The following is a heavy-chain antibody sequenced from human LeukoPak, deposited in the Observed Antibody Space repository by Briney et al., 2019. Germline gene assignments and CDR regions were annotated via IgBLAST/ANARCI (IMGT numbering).Heavy chain of an antibody. V-gene: IGHV4-59*01. CDR3: ARQDYGGNSVFDY. CDR2: IYYSGST. J-gene: IGHJ4*02. D-gene: IGHD4-23*01. Sequence: SETLSLTFTVSGGSISSYYWSWIRQPPGKGLEWIGYIYYSGSTNYNPSLKSRVTISVDTSKNQFSLKLSSVTAADTAVYYCARQDYGGNSVFDYWGQGTLVTVSS. CDR1: GGSISSYY.